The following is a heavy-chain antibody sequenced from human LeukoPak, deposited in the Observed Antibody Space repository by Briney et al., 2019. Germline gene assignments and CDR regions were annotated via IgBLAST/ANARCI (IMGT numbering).Heavy chain of an antibody. CDR3: ARDRSYGGNSAAFDY. CDR1: GFTFSSYE. V-gene: IGHV3-48*03. D-gene: IGHD4-23*01. CDR2: ISSSGSTI. J-gene: IGHJ4*02. Sequence: GGSLRLSCAASGFTFSSYEMNWVRQAPGKGLEWVSYISSSGSTIYYADSVKGRFTISRDNAKNSLYLQMNSLRAEDTAVYYCARDRSYGGNSAAFDYWGQGTLVTVSS.